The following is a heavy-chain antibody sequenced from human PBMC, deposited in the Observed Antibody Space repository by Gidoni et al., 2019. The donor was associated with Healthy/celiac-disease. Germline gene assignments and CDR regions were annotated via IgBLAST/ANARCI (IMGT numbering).Heavy chain of an antibody. D-gene: IGHD5-18*01. CDR2: INWNGGST. Sequence: EVQLVESGGGVVRPGGSVRFSRAASGSTFDDYGMSWVRQAPGKGLEWVSCINWNGGSTGYADSVKGRFTISRDNAKNSLYLQMNSLRAEDTALYYCARGRGYSYDVGYFDYWGQGTLVTVSP. CDR3: ARGRGYSYDVGYFDY. CDR1: GSTFDDYG. V-gene: IGHV3-20*04. J-gene: IGHJ4*02.